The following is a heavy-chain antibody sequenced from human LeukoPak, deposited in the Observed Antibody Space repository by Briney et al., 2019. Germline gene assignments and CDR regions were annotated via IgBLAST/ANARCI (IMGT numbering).Heavy chain of an antibody. CDR2: INPSGGST. D-gene: IGHD2-21*02. CDR3: ARDKGQGVVVTAYFDY. CDR1: GYTFTSYY. Sequence: ASVKVSCKASGYTFTSYYMHWVRQAPGQGLEWMGIINPSGGSTSYAQEFQGRVTMTRDTSTSTVYMELSSLRSEDTAVYYCARDKGQGVVVTAYFDYWGQGTLVTVSS. J-gene: IGHJ4*02. V-gene: IGHV1-46*01.